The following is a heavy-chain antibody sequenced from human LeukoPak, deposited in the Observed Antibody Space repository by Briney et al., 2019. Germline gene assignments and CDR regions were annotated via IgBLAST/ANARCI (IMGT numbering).Heavy chain of an antibody. D-gene: IGHD1-26*01. Sequence: GGSLRLSCAASGFTFTTYGMHWVRQAPGKGLEWVAIISYDGSYKYYVDSVKGRFTISRDNSKNTLYLQMDSLTPEDTAIYYCANLAYSGSYYMYFQHWGQGTLVTVSS. CDR3: ANLAYSGSYYMYFQH. J-gene: IGHJ1*01. CDR2: ISYDGSYK. CDR1: GFTFTTYG. V-gene: IGHV3-30*18.